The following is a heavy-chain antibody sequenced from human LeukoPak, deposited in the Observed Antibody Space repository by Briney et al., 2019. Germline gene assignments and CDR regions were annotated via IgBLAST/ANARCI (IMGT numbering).Heavy chain of an antibody. CDR2: ISYNGNVK. Sequence: GGSLRLSCAGSGFTFSNYGIHWVRQAPGKGLEWVAVISYNGNVKYYMDSVKGRFTISRDNSKNTLFLQMNSLRAEDTAVYYCASSTIVVVPAARVPDYWGQGTLVTVSS. J-gene: IGHJ4*02. V-gene: IGHV3-30*03. CDR1: GFTFSNYG. CDR3: ASSTIVVVPAARVPDY. D-gene: IGHD2-2*01.